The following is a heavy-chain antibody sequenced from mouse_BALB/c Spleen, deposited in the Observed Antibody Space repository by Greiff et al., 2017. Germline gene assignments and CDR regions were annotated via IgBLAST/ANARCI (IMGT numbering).Heavy chain of an antibody. J-gene: IGHJ1*01. CDR3: ASWGNYWYFDV. CDR2: ISSGSSTI. Sequence: EVKLMESGGGLVQPGGSRKLSCAASGFTFSSFGMHWVRQAPEKGLEWVAYISSGSSTIYYADTVKGRFTISRDNPKNTLFLQMTSLRSEDTAMYYCASWGNYWYFDVWGAGTTVTVSS. CDR1: GFTFSSFG. D-gene: IGHD2-1*01. V-gene: IGHV5-17*02.